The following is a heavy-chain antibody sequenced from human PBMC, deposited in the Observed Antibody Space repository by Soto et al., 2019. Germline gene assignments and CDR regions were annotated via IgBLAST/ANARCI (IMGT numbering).Heavy chain of an antibody. CDR3: ARTEAAGKHYTGVAV. CDR2: IYPGDSDT. Sequence: GESLKISCKGSGYSFTSYWIGWVRQMPGKGLEWMGIIYPGDSDTRYSPSFQGQVTISADKSISTAYLQWSSLKASDTAMYYCARTEAAGKHYTGVAVWGQGTPVPVSP. V-gene: IGHV5-51*01. D-gene: IGHD6-13*01. J-gene: IGHJ6*01. CDR1: GYSFTSYW.